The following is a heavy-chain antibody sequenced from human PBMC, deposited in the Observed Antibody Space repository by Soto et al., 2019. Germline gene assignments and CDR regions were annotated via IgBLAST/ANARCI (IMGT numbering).Heavy chain of an antibody. J-gene: IGHJ4*02. CDR1: GVSITNFF. D-gene: IGHD3-16*01. V-gene: IGHV4-4*07. Sequence: QVQIQESGPGLVKASDTLSLTCTVSGVSITNFFWNWVRQPAGGPLEWVGRVFIRGTTTYNPSLKSSLIMSEDTSKNQLSLKLTSVTAEDTAVYYCAADRGGGGRAFDYWGQGALATVSS. CDR3: AADRGGGGRAFDY. CDR2: VFIRGTT.